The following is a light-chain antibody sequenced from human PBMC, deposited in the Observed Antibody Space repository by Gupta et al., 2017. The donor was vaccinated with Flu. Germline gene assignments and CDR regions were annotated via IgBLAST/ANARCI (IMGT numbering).Light chain of an antibody. CDR3: QQYGSSPYT. V-gene: IGKV3-20*01. J-gene: IGKJ2*01. Sequence: GTLSLSPGERATLSCRASQSVSSSYLAWYQQKPVQAPRLLIYGASTRATGIPDRVTGSGSGTDFTLTFSRLEPEDFSVYYCQQYGSSPYTFGQGTKLEIK. CDR2: GAS. CDR1: QSVSSSY.